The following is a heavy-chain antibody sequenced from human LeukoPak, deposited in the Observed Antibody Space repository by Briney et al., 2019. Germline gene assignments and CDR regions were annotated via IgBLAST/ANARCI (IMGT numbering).Heavy chain of an antibody. J-gene: IGHJ4*02. V-gene: IGHV4-30-4*01. Sequence: SQTLSLTCTVSGGSISSGDYYWSWIRQPPGKGLERIGYIYYSGSTYYNPSLKSRVTISVDTSKNQFSLKLSSVTAADTAVYYCARVPMVRGDFDYWGQGTLVTVSS. D-gene: IGHD3-10*01. CDR3: ARVPMVRGDFDY. CDR2: IYYSGST. CDR1: GGSISSGDYY.